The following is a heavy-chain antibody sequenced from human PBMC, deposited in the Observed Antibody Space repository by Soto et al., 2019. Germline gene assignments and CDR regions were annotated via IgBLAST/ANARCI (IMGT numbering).Heavy chain of an antibody. CDR2: IYYSGST. J-gene: IGHJ4*02. CDR3: ASLKSAYYYDSSGYYYLDY. CDR1: GGSVSSGSYY. Sequence: QVQLQESGPGLVKPSETLSLTCTVSGGSVSSGSYYWSWIRQPPGKGLEWIGYIYYSGSTNYNPSLMSRVTISVDTSKNQFSLKLSSVTAADTAVYYCASLKSAYYYDSSGYYYLDYWGQGTLVTVSS. V-gene: IGHV4-61*01. D-gene: IGHD3-22*01.